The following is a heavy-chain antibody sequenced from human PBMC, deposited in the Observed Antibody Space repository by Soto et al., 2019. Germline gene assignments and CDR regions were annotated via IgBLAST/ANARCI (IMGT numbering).Heavy chain of an antibody. J-gene: IGHJ4*02. D-gene: IGHD1-26*01. V-gene: IGHV1-18*01. Sequence: ASVKVSCKASGYAFTSYCISWVRQAPGQGLEWMGWISAYNGNTNYAQKLQGRVTMTTDTSTSTAYMELRSLRSDDTAVYYCARDRSGSYHIMYYFDYWGQGTLVTVSS. CDR1: GYAFTSYC. CDR3: ARDRSGSYHIMYYFDY. CDR2: ISAYNGNT.